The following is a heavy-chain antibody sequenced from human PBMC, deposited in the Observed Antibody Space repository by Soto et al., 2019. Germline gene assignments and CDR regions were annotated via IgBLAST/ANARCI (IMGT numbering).Heavy chain of an antibody. V-gene: IGHV1-2*02. Sequence: ASVKVSCKASGYTFTGYYMHWVRQAPGQGLEWMGWINPNSGGTNYAQKFQGRVTMTRDTSITTAYMELSRLRSDDTAVYYCATSLVRGVITSIDYWGQGTLVTVPQ. CDR3: ATSLVRGVITSIDY. CDR2: INPNSGGT. D-gene: IGHD3-10*01. J-gene: IGHJ4*02. CDR1: GYTFTGYY.